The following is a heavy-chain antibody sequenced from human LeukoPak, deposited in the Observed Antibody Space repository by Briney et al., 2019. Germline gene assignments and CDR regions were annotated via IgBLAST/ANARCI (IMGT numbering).Heavy chain of an antibody. V-gene: IGHV3-74*01. Sequence: GGSLRLSCATSGFTFSTFWMHWVRQAPGKGLVWVSRINHDESSTNYADSVKGRFTISRDNAKNTLYLQMNSLRAEDTAVYYCVRDWGYDSSGYWQKYFDTWGQGTLVTVSS. CDR1: GFTFSTFW. D-gene: IGHD3-22*01. CDR2: INHDESST. CDR3: VRDWGYDSSGYWQKYFDT. J-gene: IGHJ4*02.